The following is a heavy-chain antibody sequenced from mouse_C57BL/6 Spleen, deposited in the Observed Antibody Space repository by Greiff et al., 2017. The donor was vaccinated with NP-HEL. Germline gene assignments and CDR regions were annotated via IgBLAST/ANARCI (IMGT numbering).Heavy chain of an antibody. D-gene: IGHD2-3*01. Sequence: VQLQQSGAELVKPGASVKLSCTASGFNFKDYYMHWVKQRTEQGLEWIGRIDPEDGETKYAPKFQGKATITADTSSNPAYLQINSLTSEDTAVYCYARFEGYPYYALDYWGQGTSVTVSS. V-gene: IGHV14-2*01. CDR1: GFNFKDYY. CDR3: ARFEGYPYYALDY. CDR2: IDPEDGET. J-gene: IGHJ4*01.